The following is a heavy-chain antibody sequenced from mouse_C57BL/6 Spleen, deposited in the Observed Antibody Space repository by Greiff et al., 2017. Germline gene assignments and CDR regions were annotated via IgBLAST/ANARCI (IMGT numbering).Heavy chain of an antibody. J-gene: IGHJ4*01. CDR3: ASRRGREDYAVDC. Sequence: VQLQQSGPELVKPGASVKISCKASGYSFTDYNMNWVKQSNGKSLEWIGVINPNNGTTSYNQKFKGKATLTVDKSSSTAYMQLNSLTSEDSAVYYCASRRGREDYAVDCWGKGTTVTVSS. D-gene: IGHD3-3*01. V-gene: IGHV1-39*01. CDR1: GYSFTDYN. CDR2: INPNNGTT.